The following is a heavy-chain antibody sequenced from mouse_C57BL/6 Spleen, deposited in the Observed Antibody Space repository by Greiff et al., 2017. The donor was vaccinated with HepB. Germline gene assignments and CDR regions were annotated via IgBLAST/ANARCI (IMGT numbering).Heavy chain of an antibody. J-gene: IGHJ3*01. V-gene: IGHV1-61*01. CDR1: GYTFTSYW. D-gene: IGHD3-2*02. CDR3: ARAQATEGFAY. CDR2: IYPSDSET. Sequence: VQLQQPGAELVRPGSSVKLSCKASGYTFTSYWMDWVKQRPGQGLEWIGNIYPSDSETHYNQKFKDKATLTVDKSSSTAYMQLSSLTSEDSAVYYCARAQATEGFAYGGQGTLVTVSA.